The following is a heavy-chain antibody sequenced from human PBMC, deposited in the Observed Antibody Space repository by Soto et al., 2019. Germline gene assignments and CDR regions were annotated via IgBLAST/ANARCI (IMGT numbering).Heavy chain of an antibody. CDR3: ARVAGAKFDF. J-gene: IGHJ4*02. CDR1: GGCINTYY. Sequence: SXTLSLTGTFSGGCINTYYWSWIRQPAGKGLEWIGRIYHSGYTNPNSSLKSRLTMSVDTSKNQFFLRLSSVTAADTAVYYCARVAGAKFDFWGQGILVTVYS. CDR2: IYHSGYT. D-gene: IGHD6-19*01. V-gene: IGHV4-4*07.